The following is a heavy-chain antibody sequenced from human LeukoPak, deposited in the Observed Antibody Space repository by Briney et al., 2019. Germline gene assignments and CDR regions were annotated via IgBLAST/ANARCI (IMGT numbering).Heavy chain of an antibody. CDR3: ARGGFPEPDCSGVSCYTEFDF. CDR2: IWSDGSNE. J-gene: IGHJ4*02. V-gene: IGHV3-33*01. D-gene: IGHD2-15*01. Sequence: PGGSLRLSCAASGFTFSRYGMHWVRQAPGKGLEWVAVIWSDGSNEYYPDSVRGRFTISRDNSKNTLYLEMNSPRAEDTAVYYCARGGFPEPDCSGVSCYTEFDFWGQGTLVTASS. CDR1: GFTFSRYG.